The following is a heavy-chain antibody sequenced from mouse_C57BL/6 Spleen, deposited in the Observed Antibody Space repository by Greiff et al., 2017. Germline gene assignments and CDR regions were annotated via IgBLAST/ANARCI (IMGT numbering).Heavy chain of an antibody. Sequence: VKLQQSGPELVKPGASVKMSCKASGYTFTDYNMHWVQQSQGKSLEWIGYINPNNGGNSYNQKFKGKVTLSVNKSSSTAYMELRSLTSEDSAVDYCATYGYYRYFDVWGTGTTVTVSS. V-gene: IGHV1-22*01. CDR3: ATYGYYRYFDV. J-gene: IGHJ1*03. CDR2: INPNNGGN. D-gene: IGHD2-2*01. CDR1: GYTFTDYN.